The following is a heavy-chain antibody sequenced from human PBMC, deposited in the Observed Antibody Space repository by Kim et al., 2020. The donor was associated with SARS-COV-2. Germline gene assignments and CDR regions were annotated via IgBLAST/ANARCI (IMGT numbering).Heavy chain of an antibody. Sequence: SETLSLTCTVSGGSISSSSYYWGWIRQPPGKGLEWIGSIYYSGSTYYNPSLKSRVTISVDTSKNQFSLKLSSVTAADTAVYYCARVQYQLLYYYYGMDVWGQGTTVTVSS. D-gene: IGHD2-2*01. CDR3: ARVQYQLLYYYYGMDV. V-gene: IGHV4-39*01. CDR2: IYYSGST. J-gene: IGHJ6*02. CDR1: GGSISSSSYY.